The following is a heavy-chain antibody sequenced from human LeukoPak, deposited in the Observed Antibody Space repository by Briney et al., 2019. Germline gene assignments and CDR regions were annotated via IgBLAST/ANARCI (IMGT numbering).Heavy chain of an antibody. CDR1: GGSISSYY. CDR2: IYYSGST. D-gene: IGHD3-22*01. Sequence: SETLSLTCTVSGGSISSYYWSWIRQPPGKGLEWIGYIYYSGSTNYNPSLKSRVTISVDTSKNQFSLKLSSVTAADTAVYYCARITYYYDSSGYIIDYWGQGTLVTVSS. J-gene: IGHJ4*02. V-gene: IGHV4-59*01. CDR3: ARITYYYDSSGYIIDY.